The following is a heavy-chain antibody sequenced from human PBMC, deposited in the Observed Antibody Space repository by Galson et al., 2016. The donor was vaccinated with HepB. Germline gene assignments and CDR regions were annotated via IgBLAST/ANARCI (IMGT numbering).Heavy chain of an antibody. CDR3: AKDRASVPDAFDI. Sequence: SLRLSCAASGFTFGSYAMTWVRQAPGKGLEWVSSITGSTGVTYYADSVRGRFTISRDNSKNTLYLQMKSLRAEDTGLYYCAKDRASVPDAFDIWGQGTVVTVSS. CDR1: GFTFGSYA. J-gene: IGHJ3*02. D-gene: IGHD2-2*01. V-gene: IGHV3-23*01. CDR2: ITGSTGVT.